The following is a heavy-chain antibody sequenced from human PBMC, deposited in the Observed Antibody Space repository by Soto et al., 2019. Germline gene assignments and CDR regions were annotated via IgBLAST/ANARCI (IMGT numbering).Heavy chain of an antibody. V-gene: IGHV1-69*01. J-gene: IGHJ4*02. CDR2: IFPNVGTA. CDR3: ARARYSSRWGTFDS. CDR1: GGSFSTNE. D-gene: IGHD6-19*01. Sequence: QVHLEQSGAEVRKPGTSVKLSCKASGGSFSTNEIDWVRQAPGQGLEWMGRIFPNVGTADYAQKFEGRLTIIADESTTTVYMDPSRLTSADTAVYFCARARYSSRWGTFDSWGQGTQVAVSS.